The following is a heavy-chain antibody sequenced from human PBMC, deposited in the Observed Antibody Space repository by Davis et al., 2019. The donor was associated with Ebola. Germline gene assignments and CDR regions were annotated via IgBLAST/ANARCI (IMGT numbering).Heavy chain of an antibody. V-gene: IGHV2-5*01. J-gene: IGHJ4*02. CDR3: AHHSARGQLEGFHS. CDR2: IYWNDDK. D-gene: IGHD6-13*01. Sequence: SGPTLVKPTQTLTLTCTFSGFSLSTSGMSVAWIRQPPGKALEWLALIYWNDDKRYSPSLKTRLTITKGASKTQVVLTMTNVDPVDTATYYCAHHSARGQLEGFHSWGQGTLVTVSS. CDR1: GFSLSTSGMS.